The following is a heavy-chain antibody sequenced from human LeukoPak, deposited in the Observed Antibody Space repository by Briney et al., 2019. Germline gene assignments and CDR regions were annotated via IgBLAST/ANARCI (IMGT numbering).Heavy chain of an antibody. CDR3: VYCSGGSCYGGFQH. V-gene: IGHV1-2*02. CDR2: INPNSGDT. J-gene: IGHJ1*01. CDR1: GYTFTGYY. Sequence: ASVKVSCKASGYTFTGYYMHWVRQAPGQRPEWMGWINPNSGDTKYAQNFQGRVTMTRDTSIITAYMELSSLRSDDTAVYYCVYCSGGSCYGGFQHWGQGTLVTVSS. D-gene: IGHD2-15*01.